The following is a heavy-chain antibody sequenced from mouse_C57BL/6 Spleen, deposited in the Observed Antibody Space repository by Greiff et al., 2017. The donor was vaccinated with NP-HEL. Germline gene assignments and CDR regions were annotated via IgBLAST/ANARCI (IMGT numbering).Heavy chain of an antibody. CDR3: ARKSYYGSSYYFDY. V-gene: IGHV8-8*01. D-gene: IGHD1-1*01. Sequence: QVTLKESGPGILQPSQTLSLTCSFSGFSLSTFGMGVGWIRQPSGKGLEWLAHIWWDDDKYYNPALKSRLTISKDTSKNQVFLKIANVDTADTATYYCARKSYYGSSYYFDYWGQGTTLTVSS. CDR1: GFSLSTFGMG. CDR2: IWWDDDK. J-gene: IGHJ2*01.